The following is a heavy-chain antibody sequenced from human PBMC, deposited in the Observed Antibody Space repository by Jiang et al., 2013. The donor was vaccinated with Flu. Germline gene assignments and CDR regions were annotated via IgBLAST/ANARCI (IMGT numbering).Heavy chain of an antibody. Sequence: EWMGRIIPILGIANYAQKFQGRVTITADKSTSTAYMELSSLRSEDTAVYYCARAKYYYGSGSSDYWGQGTLVTVSS. D-gene: IGHD3-10*01. V-gene: IGHV1-69*04. CDR2: IIPILGIA. J-gene: IGHJ4*02. CDR3: ARAKYYYGSGSSDY.